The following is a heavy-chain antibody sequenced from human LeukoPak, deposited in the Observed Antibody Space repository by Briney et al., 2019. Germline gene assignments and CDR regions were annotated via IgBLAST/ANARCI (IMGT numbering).Heavy chain of an antibody. D-gene: IGHD2-2*01. CDR2: INTDGSTI. Sequence: PGGSLRLSCAASGFTFSSYAMHWVRQAPGKGLVWVSRINTDGSTITYADSVKGRFTISRDNAKNTLYLQMNSLRGEDTAVYFCARERKSSTSMDYWGQGTLVTVSS. CDR1: GFTFSSYA. J-gene: IGHJ4*02. CDR3: ARERKSSTSMDY. V-gene: IGHV3-74*01.